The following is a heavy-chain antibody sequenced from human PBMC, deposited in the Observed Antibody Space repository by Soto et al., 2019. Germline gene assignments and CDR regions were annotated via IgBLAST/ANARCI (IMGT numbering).Heavy chain of an antibody. CDR1: GFICSSHD. D-gene: IGHD1-1*01. Sequence: GGSLRLSCAVSGFICSSHDMSWVRQAPGKGLDWVSTILVGGSTHYEDSVKGRFTISRDTSKNTVYLQMNSLTAGDTAMYYCAKATATSGGAFEIYGLGTLVTVSS. J-gene: IGHJ3*02. V-gene: IGHV3-23*01. CDR3: AKATATSGGAFEI. CDR2: ILVGGST.